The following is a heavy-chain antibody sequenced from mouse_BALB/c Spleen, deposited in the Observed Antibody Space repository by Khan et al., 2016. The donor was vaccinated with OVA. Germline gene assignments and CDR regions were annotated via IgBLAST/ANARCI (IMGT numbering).Heavy chain of an antibody. V-gene: IGHV1-9*01. D-gene: IGHD1-1*01. CDR3: ARGYYYGGTSWFGY. CDR1: GYTFSSYW. CDR2: IFPGSGNN. J-gene: IGHJ3*01. Sequence: QVQLKQSGAELMKPGASVKISCKASGYTFSSYWIEWVKQRPGHGLEWIGEIFPGSGNNNFNEKFRGKATFAADTSSNTAYMQLSSLTSEDSAVYYCARGYYYGGTSWFGYWGQGTLVTVSA.